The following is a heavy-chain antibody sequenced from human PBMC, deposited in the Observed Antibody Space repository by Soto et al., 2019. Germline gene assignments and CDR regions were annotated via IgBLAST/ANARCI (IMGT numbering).Heavy chain of an antibody. CDR2: IRNKANNYAT. CDR3: ARGADRYSGSGRVDY. J-gene: IGHJ4*02. Sequence: EVQLVESGGGLVQPGGSLRLSCAASGFTFSDHYMDWVRQAPGKGLEWVGRIRNKANNYATEYAASVKGRFTISRDDSQNSLYLQMNSLKTEDTAVYYCARGADRYSGSGRVDYWGQGTLVTVSS. V-gene: IGHV3-72*01. CDR1: GFTFSDHY. D-gene: IGHD1-26*01.